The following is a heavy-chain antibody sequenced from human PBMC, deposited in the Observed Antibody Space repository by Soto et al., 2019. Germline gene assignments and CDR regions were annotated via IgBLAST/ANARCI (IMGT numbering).Heavy chain of an antibody. V-gene: IGHV2-5*02. CDR2: IYWDDDK. D-gene: IGHD3-22*01. CDR3: AHSLIGYYYDSSGSNWFDP. CDR1: GFSLSTSGVG. Sequence: QITLKESGPPLGKPTQTLTLTCTFSGFSLSTSGVGVGWIRQPPGKALEWLALIYWDDDKRYSPSPKTRLTIPKHTSKNQVVLTMTNMDPVDTATYYCAHSLIGYYYDSSGSNWFDPWGQGTLVTVSS. J-gene: IGHJ5*02.